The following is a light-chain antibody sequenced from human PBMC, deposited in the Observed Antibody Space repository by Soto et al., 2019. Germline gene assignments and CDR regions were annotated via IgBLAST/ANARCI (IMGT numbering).Light chain of an antibody. CDR2: DAS. Sequence: DTVLTQAPDTLSFSPGQRATLSCRASQSVSTYLAWYQQKPGQAPRLLIYDASARATGIPARFSGSGSGPDFTLTISRLEPEDFAAYYCQQYGGSPRTFGEGTKVDIK. CDR3: QQYGGSPRT. CDR1: QSVSTY. V-gene: IGKV3-11*01. J-gene: IGKJ1*01.